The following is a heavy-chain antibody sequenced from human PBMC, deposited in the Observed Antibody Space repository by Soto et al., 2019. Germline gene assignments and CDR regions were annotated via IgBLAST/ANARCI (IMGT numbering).Heavy chain of an antibody. CDR3: ARAIYDFWSGYYYFDX. J-gene: IGHJ4*02. Sequence: PSETLSLTCTVSGGSISSYYWSWIRQPPGKGLEWIGYIYYSGSTNYNPSLKSRVTISVDTSKNQFSLKLSSVTAADTAVYYCARAIYDFWSGYYYFDXCGQGTLVTVSS. CDR1: GGSISSYY. D-gene: IGHD3-3*01. V-gene: IGHV4-59*01. CDR2: IYYSGST.